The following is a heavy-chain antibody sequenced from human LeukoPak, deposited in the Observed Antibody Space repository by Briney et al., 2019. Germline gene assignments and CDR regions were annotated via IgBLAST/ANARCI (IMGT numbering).Heavy chain of an antibody. D-gene: IGHD1-14*01. V-gene: IGHV3-74*01. CDR2: INGDGRNI. Sequence: GGSLRLSCVASGFTFSSYWMHWVRQDPRKGLVWVSRINGDGRNINYADSVRGRFTISRDNAKNTLYLQMNTLRVEDTAVYYCAREIRWYFFYMDVWGKGTTVTVAS. CDR3: AREIRWYFFYMDV. CDR1: GFTFSSYW. J-gene: IGHJ6*03.